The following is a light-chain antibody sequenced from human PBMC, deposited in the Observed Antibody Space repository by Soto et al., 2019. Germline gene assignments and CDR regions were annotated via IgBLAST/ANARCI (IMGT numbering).Light chain of an antibody. V-gene: IGKV3-11*01. Sequence: EIVLTQSPATLSVPPGEGATLSCRASQSVSSKLAWYQQKPGQAPRLLIYDASNRATGIPARFSGSGSGTDFTLTISSLEPEDFAVYYCQQRSNWPPTFGPGTKVDIK. CDR3: QQRSNWPPT. CDR1: QSVSSK. J-gene: IGKJ3*01. CDR2: DAS.